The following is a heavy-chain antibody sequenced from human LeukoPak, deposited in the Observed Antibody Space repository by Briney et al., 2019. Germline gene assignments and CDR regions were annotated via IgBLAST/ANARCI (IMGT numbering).Heavy chain of an antibody. V-gene: IGHV3-33*01. CDR3: ARDPEWELLYFDY. J-gene: IGHJ4*02. CDR1: GFTFSSYG. D-gene: IGHD1-26*01. Sequence: GGSLRLSCAASGFTFSSYGMHWVRQAPGKGLEGVAVIWYDGSNKYYAASVKGRFTISRDNSKNTLYLQMNSLRAEDTAVYYCARDPEWELLYFDYWGQGTLVTVSS. CDR2: IWYDGSNK.